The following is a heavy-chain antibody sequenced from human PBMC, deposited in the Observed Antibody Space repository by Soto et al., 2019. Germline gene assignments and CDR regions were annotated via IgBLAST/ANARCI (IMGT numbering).Heavy chain of an antibody. CDR2: INHSGST. CDR3: ARGRKNIYSILTGYPNLRGNWFDP. Sequence: PSETLSLTCAVYGGSFSGYYWSWIRQPPGKGLEWIGEINHSGSTNYNPSLKSRVTISVDTSKNQFSLKLSSVTAADTAVYYCARGRKNIYSILTGYPNLRGNWFDPWGQGTLVTVSS. J-gene: IGHJ5*02. CDR1: GGSFSGYY. D-gene: IGHD3-9*01. V-gene: IGHV4-34*01.